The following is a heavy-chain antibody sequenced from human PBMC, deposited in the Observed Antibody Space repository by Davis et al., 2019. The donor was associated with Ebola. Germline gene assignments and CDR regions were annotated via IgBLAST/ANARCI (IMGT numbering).Heavy chain of an antibody. D-gene: IGHD2-15*01. V-gene: IGHV3-30*18. J-gene: IGHJ6*02. CDR1: GFTFSNHV. CDR2: ISYDGSKK. CDR3: AKETAPFVYHYGMDV. Sequence: PGGSLRLSCAASGFTFSNHVMHWLRQAPGKGLEWVAIISYDGSKKIYADSVKGRFTISRDNSKNTLYLQMNSLRAEDTAVYYCAKETAPFVYHYGMDVWGQGTTVTVSS.